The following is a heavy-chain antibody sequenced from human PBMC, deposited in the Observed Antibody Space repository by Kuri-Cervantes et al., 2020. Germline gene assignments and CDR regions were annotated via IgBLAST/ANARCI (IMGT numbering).Heavy chain of an antibody. Sequence: GESLKLSCAASVFSFSDFDMHWVRQAPGKGREWVAVMSDDGSNKYYADSVQGRFTISRDNAKNSLCLQMNSLRAEDTAVYYCASPGGAYGSGSYYNGGYYWGQGTLVTVSS. CDR2: MSDDGSNK. V-gene: IGHV3-30*03. J-gene: IGHJ4*02. CDR1: VFSFSDFD. D-gene: IGHD3-10*01. CDR3: ASPGGAYGSGSYYNGGYY.